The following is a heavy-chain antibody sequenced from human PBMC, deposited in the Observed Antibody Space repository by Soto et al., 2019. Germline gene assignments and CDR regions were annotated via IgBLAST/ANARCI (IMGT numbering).Heavy chain of an antibody. J-gene: IGHJ2*01. CDR2: ISTSDSHT. Sequence: QVQLVESGGGLVKPGGSLRVSCGASGFTFSAYYMSWIRQAPGKGLEWVSYISTSDSHTKYADSVKGRLTISRDNAKNSLYLQMNSLRAEDTAVYYCARVIDYGDYVRYFGLWGRGTLVTVSS. V-gene: IGHV3-11*06. D-gene: IGHD4-17*01. CDR3: ARVIDYGDYVRYFGL. CDR1: GFTFSAYY.